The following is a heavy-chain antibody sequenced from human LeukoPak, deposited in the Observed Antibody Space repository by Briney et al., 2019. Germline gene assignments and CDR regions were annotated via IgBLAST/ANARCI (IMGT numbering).Heavy chain of an antibody. CDR2: IWYDGSNK. V-gene: IGHV3-33*01. CDR3: ARGMAAAGPAFDY. Sequence: GGSLRLSCAASGFTFSSYGMHWVRQAPGKGLEWVAVIWYDGSNKYYADSVKGRFTISRDNSKNTLYLQMNSLRAEDTAVYYRARGMAAAGPAFDYWGQGTLVTVSS. J-gene: IGHJ4*02. CDR1: GFTFSSYG. D-gene: IGHD6-13*01.